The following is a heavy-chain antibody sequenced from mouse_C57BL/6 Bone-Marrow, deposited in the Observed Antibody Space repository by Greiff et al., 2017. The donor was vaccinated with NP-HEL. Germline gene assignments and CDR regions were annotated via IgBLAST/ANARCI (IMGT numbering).Heavy chain of an antibody. V-gene: IGHV14-2*01. Sequence: EVQLKESGAELVKPGASVKLSCTASGFNIKDYYMHWVKQRTEQGLEWIGRIDPEDGETKYAPKFQGKATITADTSSNTAYLQLSSLTSEDTAVYYCAFPQLGRRDYFDYWGQGTTLTVSS. D-gene: IGHD4-1*02. CDR2: IDPEDGET. CDR1: GFNIKDYY. J-gene: IGHJ2*01. CDR3: AFPQLGRRDYFDY.